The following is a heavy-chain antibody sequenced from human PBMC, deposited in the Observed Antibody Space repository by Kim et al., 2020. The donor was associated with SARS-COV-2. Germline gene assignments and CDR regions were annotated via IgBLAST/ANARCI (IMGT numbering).Heavy chain of an antibody. J-gene: IGHJ3*02. CDR3: ARDNTGWLRNSNSHDAFDI. D-gene: IGHD5-12*01. CDR1: GGSVSSGSYY. V-gene: IGHV4-61*01. CDR2: IYYSGST. Sequence: SETLSLTCTVSGGSVSSGSYYWSWIRQPPGKGLEWIGYIYYSGSTNYNPSLKSRVTISVDTSKNQFSLKLSSVTAADTAVYYCARDNTGWLRNSNSHDAFDIWGQGTMVTVSS.